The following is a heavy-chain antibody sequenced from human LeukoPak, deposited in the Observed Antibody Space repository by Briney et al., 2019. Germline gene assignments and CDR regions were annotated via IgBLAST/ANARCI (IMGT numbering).Heavy chain of an antibody. J-gene: IGHJ4*02. V-gene: IGHV1-18*01. D-gene: IGHD5-12*01. CDR3: ARVPRNSGYDLIDY. CDR1: GYTFASYG. CDR2: ISGYNGNT. Sequence: APMKVSCKASGYTFASYGISWVRQAPGQGLEWMGWISGYNGNTNYAQKLQGRVTMTTDTSTTTAYMELRSLRSDDTAVYYCARVPRNSGYDLIDYWGQGTLVTVSS.